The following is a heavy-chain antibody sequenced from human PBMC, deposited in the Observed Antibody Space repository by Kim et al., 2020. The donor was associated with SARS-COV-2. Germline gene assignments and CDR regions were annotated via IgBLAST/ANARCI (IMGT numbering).Heavy chain of an antibody. CDR3: ARGAIVGPTYWFDP. V-gene: IGHV3-30*04. D-gene: IGHD1-26*01. CDR1: GFTFSSYA. Sequence: GGSLRLSCAASGFTFSSYAMLWVRQAPGKGLEWVAVISSDGNNKYYADSVKGRFTLSRDNSKNTLYLQMNSLRADDTAVYYCARGAIVGPTYWFDPWGQGTLVTVSS. CDR2: ISSDGNNK. J-gene: IGHJ5*02.